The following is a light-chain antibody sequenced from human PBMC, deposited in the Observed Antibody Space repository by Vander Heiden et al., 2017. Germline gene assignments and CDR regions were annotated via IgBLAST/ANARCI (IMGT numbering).Light chain of an antibody. CDR2: KVS. V-gene: IGKV2-30*01. J-gene: IGKJ2*01. Sequence: DVVMAHSRLSLPVTLGQPASIPCRSRQSLLNRDGNSFLNWFQKRPGQSPRRLIYKVSNRDSGVPDRFSGSGSGTYFTLRISRVEAEDVGVYYCMQGTNWPYTFGQGTKLEIK. CDR3: MQGTNWPYT. CDR1: QSLLNRDGNSF.